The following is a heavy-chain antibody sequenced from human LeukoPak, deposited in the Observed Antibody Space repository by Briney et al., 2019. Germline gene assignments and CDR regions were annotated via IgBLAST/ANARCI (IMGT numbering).Heavy chain of an antibody. CDR2: IGTAGDT. J-gene: IGHJ3*02. CDR3: ARSYDDGAFDI. D-gene: IGHD4-17*01. CDR1: GFTFSSYD. Sequence: GGSLRLSCAASGFTFSSYDMHWVRQATGKGLEWASAIGTAGDTYYPGSVKGRFTISRENAKNSLYLQMNSLRAGDTAVYYCARSYDDGAFDIWGQGTMVTVSS. V-gene: IGHV3-13*01.